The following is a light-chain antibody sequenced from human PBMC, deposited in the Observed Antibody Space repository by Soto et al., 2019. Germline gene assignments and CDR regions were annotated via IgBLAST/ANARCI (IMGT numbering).Light chain of an antibody. J-gene: IGKJ4*01. CDR1: QSVSTN. CDR3: QQYNKWPLT. V-gene: IGKV3-15*01. CDR2: GAS. Sequence: EIVMTQSPATLSVSPGERATLSCRASQSVSTNVAWYQQKPGQAPRLLISGASTRATGIPARFSGSGSGTEFTLTISSLQSEDFAVYYCQQYNKWPLTFGGGTKVEI.